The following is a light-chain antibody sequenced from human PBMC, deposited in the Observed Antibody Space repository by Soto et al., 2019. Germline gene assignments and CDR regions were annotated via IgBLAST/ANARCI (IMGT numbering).Light chain of an antibody. CDR2: GDS. V-gene: IGLV1-40*01. Sequence: QSVLTQPPSVSGAPGQRVTISCTGSSSNIGANYDVHWYQHLPGTAPKLLISGDSNRPSGVPDRFSGSKSGTSASLGITGLQAEDEADYYCQPYDSSLRGGVFGGGTKLTVL. CDR1: SSNIGANYD. CDR3: QPYDSSLRGGV. J-gene: IGLJ3*02.